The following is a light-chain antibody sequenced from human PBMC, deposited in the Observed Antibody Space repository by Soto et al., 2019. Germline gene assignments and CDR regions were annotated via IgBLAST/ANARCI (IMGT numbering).Light chain of an antibody. J-gene: IGKJ1*01. V-gene: IGKV3-20*01. CDR2: GAS. CDR3: QQSGTSGT. Sequence: ELVLTQSPGILSWSRGERATLYCRASQSVSNNNLAWYQQKPGHAPRLLIYGASNRATGIPDRLSGSGSGTNFTLTISRIEPAEFAVYYCQQSGTSGTFGQGTKVYIK. CDR1: QSVSNNN.